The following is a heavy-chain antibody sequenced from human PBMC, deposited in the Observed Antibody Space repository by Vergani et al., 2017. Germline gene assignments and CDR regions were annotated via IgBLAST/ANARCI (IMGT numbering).Heavy chain of an antibody. J-gene: IGHJ6*03. CDR1: GGSFTSYH. Sequence: QVQLQQWGGGLLKPSETLSLTCVVNGGSFTSYHWTWIRQSPGEGLEWVGVIDHTGRPGSNPSLKRRLTMSVDKSRNQFSLTLNTLTATDTAIYFCSRGSTETNVHLYYYFYMDVWRQGTAVTVS. CDR3: SRGSTETNVHLYYYFYMDV. V-gene: IGHV4-34*01. CDR2: IDHTGRP. D-gene: IGHD4-11*01.